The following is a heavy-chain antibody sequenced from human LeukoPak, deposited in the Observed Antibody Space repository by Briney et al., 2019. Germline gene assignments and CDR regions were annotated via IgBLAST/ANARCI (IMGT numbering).Heavy chain of an antibody. D-gene: IGHD6-19*01. J-gene: IGHJ4*02. Sequence: ASVKVSCKASGYTFTSYGISWVRQAPGQGLEWMGWISAYNGNTNYAQKLQGRVTMTTDTSTSTAYMELRSLRSDDTAVYYCARDVLKNGSPQRAGYYWGQGTLVTVSS. V-gene: IGHV1-18*01. CDR1: GYTFTSYG. CDR2: ISAYNGNT. CDR3: ARDVLKNGSPQRAGYY.